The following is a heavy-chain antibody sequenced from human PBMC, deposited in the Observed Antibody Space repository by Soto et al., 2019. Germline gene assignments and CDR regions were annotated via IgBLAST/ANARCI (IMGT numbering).Heavy chain of an antibody. V-gene: IGHV4-4*02. CDR2: IYHSGST. CDR3: ARDRRPSFYSSSWYAKAHYYYYGMDV. D-gene: IGHD6-13*01. J-gene: IGHJ6*02. Sequence: SETLSLTCAVSGGYISSSNWWSWVRKPPGKGLEWIGEIYHSGSTNYNPSLKSRVTISVDKSKNQFSLKLSSVTAADTAVYYCARDRRPSFYSSSWYAKAHYYYYGMDVWGQGTTVTVSS. CDR1: GGYISSSNW.